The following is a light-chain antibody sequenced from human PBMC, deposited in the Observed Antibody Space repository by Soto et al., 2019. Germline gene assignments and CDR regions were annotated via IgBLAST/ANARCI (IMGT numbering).Light chain of an antibody. V-gene: IGKV1-27*01. J-gene: IGKJ1*01. CDR2: AAS. CDR3: QKYSGAPPT. Sequence: DIQMTQSPSSLSTSVGDRVTITCRASQAISLYLAWYPQKPGKVPKLLIYAASTLQSGVPSRFSGSGSGTDFTLTISSLQPEDVANYYCQKYSGAPPTFGQGTKVEIK. CDR1: QAISLY.